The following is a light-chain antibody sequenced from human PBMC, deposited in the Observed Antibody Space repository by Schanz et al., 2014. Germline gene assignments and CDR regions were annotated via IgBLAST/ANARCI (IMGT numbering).Light chain of an antibody. CDR2: GAS. Sequence: EIVVTQSPATLALSPGERASLSCRASRSISGNLAWYQQKPGQAPRLLIFGASTRATGIPPRFSGSMSGTEFTLTIDSLQSEDFAVYYCQQYSEWPPLTFGQGTKVEIK. CDR1: RSISGN. V-gene: IGKV3-15*01. CDR3: QQYSEWPPLT. J-gene: IGKJ1*01.